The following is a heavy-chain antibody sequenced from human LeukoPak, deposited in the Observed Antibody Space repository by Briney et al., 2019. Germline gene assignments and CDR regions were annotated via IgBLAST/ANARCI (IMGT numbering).Heavy chain of an antibody. D-gene: IGHD6-13*01. CDR3: ATVRQLDYYYYYMDV. Sequence: ASVKVSCKVSGYTLTELSMHWVRQAPGKGLEWMGGFDPEDGETIYAQKFQGRVTMTEDTSTDTAYMELSSLRSKDTAVYYCATVRQLDYYYYYMDVWGKGTTVTVSS. J-gene: IGHJ6*03. CDR1: GYTLTELS. CDR2: FDPEDGET. V-gene: IGHV1-24*01.